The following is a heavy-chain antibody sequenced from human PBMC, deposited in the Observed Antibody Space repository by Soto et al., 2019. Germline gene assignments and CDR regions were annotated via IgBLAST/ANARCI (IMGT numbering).Heavy chain of an antibody. CDR1: GGSFSGYY. J-gene: IGHJ4*02. CDR2: INHSGST. D-gene: IGHD1-26*01. V-gene: IGHV4-34*01. CDR3: ARGFYSGSYFDY. Sequence: SDTLSLTCAVYGGSFSGYYWSWIRQPPGKGLEWIGEINHSGSTNYNPSLKSRVTISVDTSKNQFSLKLSSVTAADTAVYYCARGFYSGSYFDYWGQGTLVTVSS.